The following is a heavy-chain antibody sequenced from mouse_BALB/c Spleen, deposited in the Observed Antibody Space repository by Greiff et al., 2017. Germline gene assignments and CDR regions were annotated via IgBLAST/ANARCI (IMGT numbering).Heavy chain of an antibody. CDR3: AQGDYGYDGRYAMDY. Sequence: DVKLQESGAELVKPGASVKLSCTASGFNIKDTYMHWVKQRPEQGLEWIGRIDPANGNTKYDPKFQGKATITADTSSNTAYLQLSSLTSEDTAVYYCAQGDYGYDGRYAMDYWGQGTSVTVSS. J-gene: IGHJ4*01. V-gene: IGHV14-3*02. D-gene: IGHD2-2*01. CDR2: IDPANGNT. CDR1: GFNIKDTY.